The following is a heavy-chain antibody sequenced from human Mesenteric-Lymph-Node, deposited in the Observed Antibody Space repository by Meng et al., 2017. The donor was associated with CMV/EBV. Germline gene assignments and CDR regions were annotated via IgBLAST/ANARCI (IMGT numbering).Heavy chain of an antibody. J-gene: IGHJ4*02. Sequence: GESLKISCAASGFTFSNYGMHWVRQTPGKGLEWVTFIRYDGYDQYYADSVKGRFTISRDNAKNSLYLQMNSLRAEDTAVYYCARDPANSYYDFWSGYYTSSTDYFDYWGQGTLVTVSS. D-gene: IGHD3-3*01. V-gene: IGHV3-30*02. CDR1: GFTFSNYG. CDR2: IRYDGYDQ. CDR3: ARDPANSYYDFWSGYYTSSTDYFDY.